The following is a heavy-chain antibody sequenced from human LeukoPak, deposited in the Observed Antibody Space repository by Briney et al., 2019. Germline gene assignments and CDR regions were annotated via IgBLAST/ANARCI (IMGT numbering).Heavy chain of an antibody. CDR3: ASGSNYVY. J-gene: IGHJ4*02. CDR1: GYTFTGYY. CDR2: INPKSGGT. Sequence: ASVKVSCKASGYTFTGYYMHWVRQAPGQGLEWMGWINPKSGGTNYAQTFQGRVTMTRDTSISTAYMELSRLTSDDTAVYYCASGSNYVYWGQGTLVTVSS. V-gene: IGHV1-2*02. D-gene: IGHD1-26*01.